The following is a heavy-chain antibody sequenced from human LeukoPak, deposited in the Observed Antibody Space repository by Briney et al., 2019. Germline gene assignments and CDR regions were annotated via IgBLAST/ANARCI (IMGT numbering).Heavy chain of an antibody. CDR3: ARVITGNNWFDP. CDR1: GYTFTNYG. Sequence: ASVKVSCKASGYTFTNYGISWVRQAPGQGLEWMGWISAYNGNTNYAQKLQGRVTMTTDTSTGTAYMELRSLRSDDTAVYYCARVITGNNWFDPWGQGTLVTVSS. V-gene: IGHV1-18*01. J-gene: IGHJ5*02. D-gene: IGHD1-20*01. CDR2: ISAYNGNT.